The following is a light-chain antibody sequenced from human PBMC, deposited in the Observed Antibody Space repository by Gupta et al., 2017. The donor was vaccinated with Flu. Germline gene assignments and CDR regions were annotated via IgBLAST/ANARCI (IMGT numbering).Light chain of an antibody. Sequence: VPISCTGTSSDVGGYRYVSWYQQHTGKAPKLVIYDGSERPSGVPDRFSGSKSGNTASLTVSGLQAEDEADYFCSSYAGDTNHVVFGGGTKLAVL. CDR1: SSDVGGYRY. V-gene: IGLV2-8*01. CDR2: DGS. CDR3: SSYAGDTNHVV. J-gene: IGLJ2*01.